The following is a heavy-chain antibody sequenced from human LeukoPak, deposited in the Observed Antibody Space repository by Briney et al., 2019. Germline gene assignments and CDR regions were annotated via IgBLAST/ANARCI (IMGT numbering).Heavy chain of an antibody. D-gene: IGHD6-19*01. Sequence: PGGSLRLSCAASGFTFSDYYMSWIRQPPGKGLEWVSTINANSGTTSYAASVRGRFTISRDNSKNTLYLQVNTLRADDTATYYCAKPISGGLAVTADWFHPWGQGTLVVVSS. CDR2: INANSGTT. V-gene: IGHV3-23*01. J-gene: IGHJ5*01. CDR1: GFTFSDYY. CDR3: AKPISGGLAVTADWFHP.